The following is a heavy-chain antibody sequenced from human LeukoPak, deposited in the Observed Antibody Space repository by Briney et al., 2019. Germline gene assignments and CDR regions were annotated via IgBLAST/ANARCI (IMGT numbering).Heavy chain of an antibody. CDR2: IYTSGST. CDR3: ARDRVTAMVVGHDAFDI. V-gene: IGHV4-4*07. J-gene: IGHJ3*02. CDR1: GGSISSYY. D-gene: IGHD5-18*01. Sequence: SETLSLTCTVSGGSISSYYWSWIRQPAGKGLEWIGRIYTSGSTNYNPSLKSRVTMSVDTSKNQFSLKLSSVTAADTAVYYCARDRVTAMVVGHDAFDIWGQGTMVTVSS.